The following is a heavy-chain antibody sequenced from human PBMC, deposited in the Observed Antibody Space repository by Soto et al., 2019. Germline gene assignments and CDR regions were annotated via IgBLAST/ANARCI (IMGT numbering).Heavy chain of an antibody. Sequence: GGSLRLSCAASGFTFSSYGMHWVRQAPGKGLEWVAVISYDGSNKYYADSVKGRFTISRDNSKNTLYLQMNSLRAEDTAVYYCARGYYYYYGMDVWGQGTTVTAP. CDR2: ISYDGSNK. V-gene: IGHV3-30*03. CDR3: ARGYYYYYGMDV. J-gene: IGHJ6*02. CDR1: GFTFSSYG.